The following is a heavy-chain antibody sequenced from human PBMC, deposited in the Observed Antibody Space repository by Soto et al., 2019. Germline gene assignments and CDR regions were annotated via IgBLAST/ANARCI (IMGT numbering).Heavy chain of an antibody. J-gene: IGHJ4*02. CDR2: VFSSVSA. CDR1: GVSVRSYT. CDR3: ARDGMTTGDT. D-gene: IGHD2-21*02. Sequence: QLQLQESGPGQVRPSETLSLTCIVSGVSVRSYTWSWVRQPANKGLEWIGRVFSSVSATYNPSLKGRVSISMDTPENRISLKLDSVTAADAGVYFCARDGMTTGDTWGPGTLVTVSS. V-gene: IGHV4-4*07.